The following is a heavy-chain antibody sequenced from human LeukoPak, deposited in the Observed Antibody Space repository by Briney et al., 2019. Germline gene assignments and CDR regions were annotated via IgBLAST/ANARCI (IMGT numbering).Heavy chain of an antibody. J-gene: IGHJ4*02. CDR1: GFTFSSYG. Sequence: GGSLRLSCAASGFTFSSYGMSCVRQAPGKGLEWVSPISGSGGSTHYADSVKGRFTISRDNSKNTLYLQMNSLRAENTAVYYCAKDSYYDILTGHFDYWGQGTLVTVSS. CDR3: AKDSYYDILTGHFDY. V-gene: IGHV3-23*01. CDR2: ISGSGGST. D-gene: IGHD3-9*01.